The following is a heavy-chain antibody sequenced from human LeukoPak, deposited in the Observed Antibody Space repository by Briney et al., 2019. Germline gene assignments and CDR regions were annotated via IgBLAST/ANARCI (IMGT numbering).Heavy chain of an antibody. CDR1: GGSFSGYY. V-gene: IGHV4-34*01. Sequence: KPSETLSLTCAVYGGSFSGYYWSWIRQPPGKGLEWIGEINHSGSTNYNPSLKSRVTISVDTSKNQFSLKLSSVTAADTAVYYCARVGYSYGYRTGWFDPWGQGTLVTVSS. CDR3: ARVGYSYGYRTGWFDP. J-gene: IGHJ5*02. CDR2: INHSGST. D-gene: IGHD5-18*01.